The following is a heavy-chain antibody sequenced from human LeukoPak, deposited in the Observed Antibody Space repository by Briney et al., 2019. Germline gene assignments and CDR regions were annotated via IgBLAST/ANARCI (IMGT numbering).Heavy chain of an antibody. D-gene: IGHD1-7*01. CDR3: ARSVTGTNDY. V-gene: IGHV5-51*01. Sequence: GESLKISFKGSGXSFTTYWIGWVRQLPGKGVEWMGIIYPGDSDTGYSPSFQGQVTISADKSISTAYLQWSSLKASDTAMYYCARSVTGTNDYWGQGTLVTVSS. CDR1: GXSFTTYW. CDR2: IYPGDSDT. J-gene: IGHJ4*02.